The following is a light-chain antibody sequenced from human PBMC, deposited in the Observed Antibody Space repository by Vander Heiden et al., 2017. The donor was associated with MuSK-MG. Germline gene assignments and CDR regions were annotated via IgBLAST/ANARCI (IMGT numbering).Light chain of an antibody. CDR3: QAWDSSTVV. J-gene: IGLJ2*01. Sequence: SYELTQPPSVSVSPGQTASITCSGGNLGDKYACWYQQKPGQSPVLVIYQDSKRPSGLPERFSGSNAGNTATLTISGTQAMDEADYYCQAWDSSTVVFGGETKLTVL. V-gene: IGLV3-1*01. CDR2: QDS. CDR1: NLGDKY.